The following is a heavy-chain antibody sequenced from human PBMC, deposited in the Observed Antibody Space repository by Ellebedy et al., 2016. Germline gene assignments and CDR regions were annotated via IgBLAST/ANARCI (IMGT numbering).Heavy chain of an antibody. CDR1: GDSVSRNT. CDR3: ARDRLHSGNYFDF. CDR2: IEHTGTT. Sequence: SETLSLTXTVSGDSVSRNTWSWIRQSPGKGLEWIACIEHTGTTDYNPSLKSRVTIAIDVSKNQFSLEVSPATAADTAVYYCARDRLHSGNYFDFWGQGAQVTVSS. V-gene: IGHV4-59*02. J-gene: IGHJ4*02. D-gene: IGHD3-10*01.